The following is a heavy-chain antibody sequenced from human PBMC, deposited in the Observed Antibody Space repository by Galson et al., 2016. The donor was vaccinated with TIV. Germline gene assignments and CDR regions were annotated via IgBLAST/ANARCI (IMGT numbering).Heavy chain of an antibody. CDR2: TYYRSKWYN. Sequence: CAISGDSVSSNRAWNWIRQSPSRGLEWLGRTYYRSKWYNDYALSVKSRITINPDTSKNQFSLQLNSMTPEDTAVYYCARDRTLPGYYYNGMDVWGQGTTVTVSS. CDR1: GDSVSSNRA. D-gene: IGHD1/OR15-1a*01. V-gene: IGHV6-1*01. J-gene: IGHJ6*02. CDR3: ARDRTLPGYYYNGMDV.